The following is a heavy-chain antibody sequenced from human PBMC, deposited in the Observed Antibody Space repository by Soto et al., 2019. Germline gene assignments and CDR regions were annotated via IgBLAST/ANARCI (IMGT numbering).Heavy chain of an antibody. CDR1: GGSISSYY. CDR3: ARIDGYYHHMDV. Sequence: QVQLQESGPGLVKPSETLSLTCTVSGGSISSYYWTWIRQPPGKGLEWIGYIYYSGSTNYNPSLKSRVNNSVTTSKTQFSLKLSSVAAADTAGYYFARIDGYYHHMDVWGKGTTVTVSS. J-gene: IGHJ6*03. V-gene: IGHV4-59*08. CDR2: IYYSGST. D-gene: IGHD6-13*01.